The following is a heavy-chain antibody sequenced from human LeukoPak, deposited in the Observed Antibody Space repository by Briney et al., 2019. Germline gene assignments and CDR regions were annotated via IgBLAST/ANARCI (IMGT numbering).Heavy chain of an antibody. J-gene: IGHJ4*02. CDR1: GGSISTSGYY. CDR2: IYYSGST. Sequence: PSETLSLTCTVSGGSISTSGYYWGRIRQPPGKGLEWIGTIYYSGSTYCNPPLKSRVTMSVDTSKNQFSLKLTSVTAADTAVYHCARHPFAAHHRVDYWGQGTLVTVSS. CDR3: ARHPFAAHHRVDY. V-gene: IGHV4-39*01. D-gene: IGHD6-6*01.